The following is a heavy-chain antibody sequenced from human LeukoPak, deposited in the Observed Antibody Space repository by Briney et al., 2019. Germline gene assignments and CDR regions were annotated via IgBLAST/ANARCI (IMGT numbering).Heavy chain of an antibody. CDR3: AKDMVGYGDLFDY. CDR2: IRYDGSNK. J-gene: IGHJ4*02. V-gene: IGHV3-30*02. Sequence: PWGSLRLSCAASGFTFSSYGMHWVRQAPGKGLEWVAFIRYDGSNKYYADSVKGRFTISRDNSKNTLYLQMNSLRAEDTAVYYCAKDMVGYGDLFDYWGQGTLVTVSS. CDR1: GFTFSSYG. D-gene: IGHD4-17*01.